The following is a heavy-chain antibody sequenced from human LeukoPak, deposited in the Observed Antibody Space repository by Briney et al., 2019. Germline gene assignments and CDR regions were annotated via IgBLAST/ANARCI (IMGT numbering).Heavy chain of an antibody. V-gene: IGHV3-21*01. CDR1: GFTFNSYS. CDR2: ISSSSSYI. CDR3: ASDHRPLLLPAAVVDY. Sequence: GGSLTLSCAASGFTFNSYSMNWVRQAPGKGVEWVSSISSSSSYIYYAGSVKGRFTISSDNPNNSLYLQMNSLRAEDTAVYYCASDHRPLLLPAAVVDYWGQGTLVTGSS. D-gene: IGHD2-2*01. J-gene: IGHJ4*02.